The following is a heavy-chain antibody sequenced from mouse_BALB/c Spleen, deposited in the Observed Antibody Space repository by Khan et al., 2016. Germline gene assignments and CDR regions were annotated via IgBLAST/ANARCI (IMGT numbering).Heavy chain of an antibody. D-gene: IGHD2-4*01. J-gene: IGHJ3*01. Sequence: QVQLKEPGPGLVAPSQSLSITCTVSGFSLTNSGVHWIRQPPGKGLEWLGVIWPGGSTDYNSALMSRLSITQDHSQNQVFFKMLSLQTDDTALYYCARDDQDYDAWFASWGQGTLVIVSA. V-gene: IGHV2-9*02. CDR1: GFSLTNSG. CDR2: IWPGGST. CDR3: ARDDQDYDAWFAS.